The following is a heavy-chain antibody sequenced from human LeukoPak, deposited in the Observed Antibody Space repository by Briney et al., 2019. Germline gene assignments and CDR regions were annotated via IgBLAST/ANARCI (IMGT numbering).Heavy chain of an antibody. CDR1: GGSISSSSYY. V-gene: IGHV4-61*05. CDR3: ARGLGYYYGSGSSYLDY. CDR2: IHYSGST. D-gene: IGHD3-10*01. J-gene: IGHJ4*02. Sequence: SETLSLTCTVSGGSISSSSYYWSWVRQPPGGGLEWIGSIHYSGSTSYNPSLKSRVTISVDTSKNQFSLKLSSVTAADTAVYYCARGLGYYYGSGSSYLDYWGQGTLVTVSS.